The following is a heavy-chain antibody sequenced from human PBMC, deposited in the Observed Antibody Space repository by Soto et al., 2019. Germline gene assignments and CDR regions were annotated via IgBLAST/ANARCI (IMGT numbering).Heavy chain of an antibody. V-gene: IGHV4-39*01. J-gene: IGHJ4*02. CDR1: GCSVTNSSYY. Sequence: PSETLSLTCTVSGCSVTNSSYYWGWIRQPPGKWLEWIGSVYYRCRSYSKSSVKSRVTISVDTSKNRFSLSLNSVTASDTAVYFCVSQRTTVPTQAYFDYWGPGALVTSPQ. CDR3: VSQRTTVPTQAYFDY. D-gene: IGHD4-17*01. CDR2: VYYRCRS.